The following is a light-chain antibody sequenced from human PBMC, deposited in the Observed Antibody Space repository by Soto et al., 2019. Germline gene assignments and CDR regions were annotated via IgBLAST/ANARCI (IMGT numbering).Light chain of an antibody. CDR1: SGHSSYI. CDR3: ETWDSTSQV. V-gene: IGLV4-60*02. J-gene: IGLJ3*02. CDR2: LERSGSY. Sequence: QSVLTQSSSASASLGSSVKLTCTLSSGHSSYIIAWHQQQPGEAPRYLMKLERSGSYNKGSGVPDRFSGSSSGADRYLTISHLQVEDEADYYCETWDSTSQVFGGGTKVTVL.